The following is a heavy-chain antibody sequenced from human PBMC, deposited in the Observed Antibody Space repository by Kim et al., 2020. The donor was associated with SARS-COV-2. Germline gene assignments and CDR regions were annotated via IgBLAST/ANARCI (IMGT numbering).Heavy chain of an antibody. J-gene: IGHJ3*02. CDR2: YN. D-gene: IGHD1-1*01. V-gene: IGHV6-1*01. Sequence: YNDYAVSVNGRITINPATSKNQFSLQLNSVTPDDTAVYYCARAWNRAFDIWGQGTMVTVSS. CDR3: ARAWNRAFDI.